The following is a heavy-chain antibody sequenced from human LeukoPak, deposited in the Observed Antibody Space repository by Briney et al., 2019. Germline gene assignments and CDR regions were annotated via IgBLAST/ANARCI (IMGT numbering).Heavy chain of an antibody. CDR1: GFTVSSNY. CDR2: IYSGGST. J-gene: IGHJ4*02. CDR3: ATISLGVAGNPKRYYFDY. D-gene: IGHD6-19*01. V-gene: IGHV3-53*01. Sequence: PGGSLRLSCAASGFTVSSNYMSWVRQAPGKGLEWVSVIYSGGSTYYADSVKGRFTISRDNSKNTLYLQMNSPRAEDTAVYYCATISLGVAGNPKRYYFDYWGQGTLVTVSS.